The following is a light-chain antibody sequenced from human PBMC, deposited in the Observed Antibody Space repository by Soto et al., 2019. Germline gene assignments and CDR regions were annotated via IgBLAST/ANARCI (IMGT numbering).Light chain of an antibody. J-gene: IGLJ3*02. Sequence: QSVLTQPPSASGTPGQRVAISCSGSSSNFGSNSVNWYQQLPGTAPKLLIYTNNQRPSGVPDRLSGSKSGTSASLAISGLQSEDEADYYCAAWDGSLSGWVFGGGTKLTVL. V-gene: IGLV1-44*01. CDR3: AAWDGSLSGWV. CDR1: SSNFGSNS. CDR2: TNN.